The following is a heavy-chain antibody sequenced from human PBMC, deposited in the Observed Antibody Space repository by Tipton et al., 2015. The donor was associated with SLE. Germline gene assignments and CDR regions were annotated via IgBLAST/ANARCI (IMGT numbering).Heavy chain of an antibody. CDR1: GGSVSSGSYY. CDR2: IYDSGST. D-gene: IGHD1-14*01. Sequence: TLSLTCTVSGGSVSSGSYYWNWIRQTPGKGLEWIGYIYDSGSTNYNSSLESRVTISVDKSKNQFSLKLSSVTAADTAVYYCARLGTEWAYVDVWGKGTTVTVSS. CDR3: ARLGTEWAYVDV. J-gene: IGHJ6*04. V-gene: IGHV4-61*01.